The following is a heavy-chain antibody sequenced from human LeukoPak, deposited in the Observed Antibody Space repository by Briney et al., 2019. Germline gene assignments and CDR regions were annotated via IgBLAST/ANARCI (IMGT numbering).Heavy chain of an antibody. V-gene: IGHV3-11*04. J-gene: IGHJ4*02. D-gene: IGHD3-22*01. CDR2: ISSSGSTI. CDR3: ARDEGHYYDSSGPGG. Sequence: GGSLRLSCAASGFTFSDYYMSWIRQAPGKGLEWVSYISSSGSTIYYADSVKGRFTISRDNAKNSLYLQMNSLRAEDAAVYYCARDEGHYYDSSGPGGWGQGTLVTVSS. CDR1: GFTFSDYY.